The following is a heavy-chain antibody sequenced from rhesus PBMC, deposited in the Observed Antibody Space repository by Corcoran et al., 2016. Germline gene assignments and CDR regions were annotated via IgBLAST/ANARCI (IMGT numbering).Heavy chain of an antibody. CDR3: ARGDSSGWYRGWVDY. CDR1: GGSISSGYD. D-gene: IGHD6-31*01. V-gene: IGHV4-76*01. Sequence: QVQLQESGPGVVKPSETLSLTCAVSGGSISSGYDWSWIRQPPGKGLEWIGYIYGSSGITNYNPSLKNRVTISKDASKNQFSLKLSSVTAADTAVYYCARGDSSGWYRGWVDYWGQGVLVTVSS. J-gene: IGHJ4*01. CDR2: IYGSSGIT.